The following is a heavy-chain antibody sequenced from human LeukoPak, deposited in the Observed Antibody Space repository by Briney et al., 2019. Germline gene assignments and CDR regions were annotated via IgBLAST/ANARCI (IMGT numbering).Heavy chain of an antibody. J-gene: IGHJ4*02. CDR3: ARGFGSYYPH. D-gene: IGHD1-26*01. CDR2: IYHSGST. Sequence: PGGSLRLSCAASGFTFSSYAMSWVRQAPGKGLEWIGEIYHSGSTNYNPSLKSRVTISVDKSKNQFSLKLSSVTAADTAVYYCARGFGSYYPHWGQGTLVTVSS. CDR1: GFTFSSYAM. V-gene: IGHV4-4*02.